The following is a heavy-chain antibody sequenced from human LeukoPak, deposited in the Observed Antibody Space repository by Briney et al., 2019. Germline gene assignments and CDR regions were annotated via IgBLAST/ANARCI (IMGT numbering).Heavy chain of an antibody. CDR3: ARDSTYYYDSSDKLSGMDV. CDR2: IYYSGST. Sequence: KSSETLSLTCTVSGGSISSYYWSWIRQPPGKGLEWIGYIYYSGSTNYNPSLKSRVTISVDTSKNQFSLKLSSVTAADTAVYYCARDSTYYYDSSDKLSGMDVWGQGTTVTVSS. D-gene: IGHD3-22*01. J-gene: IGHJ6*02. V-gene: IGHV4-59*12. CDR1: GGSISSYY.